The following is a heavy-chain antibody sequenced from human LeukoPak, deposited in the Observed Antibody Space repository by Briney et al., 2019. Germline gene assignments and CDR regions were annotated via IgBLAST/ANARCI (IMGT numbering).Heavy chain of an antibody. CDR3: AKDRLYLSVVPPDGFDY. CDR1: GFTFSNFF. Sequence: GTSLRLSCAASGFTFSNFFMHWVRQAPGKGLEWVALIWYDGSKTYYVDSVKGRFTISRDNSKDTVYLQMNSLRAEDTAVYYCAKDRLYLSVVPPDGFDYWGQGTLVTVSS. D-gene: IGHD3-22*01. J-gene: IGHJ4*02. V-gene: IGHV3-33*06. CDR2: IWYDGSKT.